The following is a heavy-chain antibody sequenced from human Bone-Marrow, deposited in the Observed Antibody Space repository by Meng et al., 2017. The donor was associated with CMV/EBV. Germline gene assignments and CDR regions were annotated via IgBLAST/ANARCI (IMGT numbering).Heavy chain of an antibody. D-gene: IGHD3-22*01. J-gene: IGHJ5*02. CDR3: ARDEGPYYYDSSGPGGNWFDP. CDR1: GGSISSSSYY. Sequence: SETLSLTCTVSGGSISSSSYYWGWIRQPPGKGLEWIGSIYYSGSTYYNPSLKSRVTISVDTSKNQFSLKLSSVTAADTAVYYCARDEGPYYYDSSGPGGNWFDPWGQGTLVTVSS. CDR2: IYYSGST. V-gene: IGHV4-39*07.